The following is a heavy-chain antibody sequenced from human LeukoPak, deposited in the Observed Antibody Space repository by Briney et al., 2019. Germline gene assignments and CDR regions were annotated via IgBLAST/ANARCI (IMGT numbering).Heavy chain of an antibody. V-gene: IGHV1-69*04. J-gene: IGHJ6*02. CDR2: IIPVLNIT. D-gene: IGHD5-18*01. Sequence: SVKVSCKTSGGTFSTSAITSVRQAPGQGLEWMGRIIPVLNITTYAQRFQGRVTITADTSTSTVYMELSSLRSEETAVYYCARDQGLTAPPPYGLEVWRQGTTVIVSS. CDR1: GGTFSTSA. CDR3: ARDQGLTAPPPYGLEV.